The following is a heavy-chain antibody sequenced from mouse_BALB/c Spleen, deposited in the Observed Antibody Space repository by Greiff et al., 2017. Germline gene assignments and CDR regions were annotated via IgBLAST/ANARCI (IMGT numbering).Heavy chain of an antibody. CDR1: GFNIKDYY. CDR2: IDPENGNT. J-gene: IGHJ2*01. V-gene: IGHV14-1*02. Sequence: EVQLQQSGAELVRPGALVKLSCKASGFNIKDYYMHWVKQRPEQGLEWIGWIDPENGNTIYDPKFQGKASITADTSSNTAYLQLSSLTSEDTAVYYCAPGSSNFDYWGQGTTLTVSS. CDR3: APGSSNFDY. D-gene: IGHD1-1*01.